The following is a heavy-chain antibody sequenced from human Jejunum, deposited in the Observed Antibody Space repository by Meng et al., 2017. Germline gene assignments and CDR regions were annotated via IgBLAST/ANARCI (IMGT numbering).Heavy chain of an antibody. V-gene: IGHV4-39*07. J-gene: IGHJ4*02. Sequence: SETLSLTCTVSGGSIHSTTHYWGWVRQPPGKGLEWIGSIYYTGSISYNPSLRSRVTISLNTSKSQFSLKLSSVTAADTAVYYCARDSWLLRDEPFDYWGQGTLVTVSS. CDR1: GGSIHSTTHY. CDR2: IYYTGSI. D-gene: IGHD5-12*01. CDR3: ARDSWLLRDEPFDY.